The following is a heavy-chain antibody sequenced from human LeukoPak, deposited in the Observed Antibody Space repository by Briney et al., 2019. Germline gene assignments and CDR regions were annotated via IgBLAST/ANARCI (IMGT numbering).Heavy chain of an antibody. CDR2: ISAYNGNT. D-gene: IGHD5-12*01. J-gene: IGHJ6*03. Sequence: GASAKVSYKASGYTFTSYGISWVRQAPGQGLEWMGWISAYNGNTNYAQKLQGRVTMTTDTSTSTAYMELRSLRSDDTAVYYCARAPSVATTAYYYYYYYMDVWGKGTTVTVSS. CDR3: ARAPSVATTAYYYYYYYMDV. V-gene: IGHV1-18*01. CDR1: GYTFTSYG.